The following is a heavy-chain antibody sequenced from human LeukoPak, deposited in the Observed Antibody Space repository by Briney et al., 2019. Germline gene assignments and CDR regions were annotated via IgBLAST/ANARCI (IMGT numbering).Heavy chain of an antibody. CDR3: AKDLEGNYYENYDAFDI. CDR2: ISGSGGSI. J-gene: IGHJ3*02. D-gene: IGHD1-26*01. V-gene: IGHV3-23*01. CDR1: GFAFSSYA. Sequence: PGGSLRLSCAASGFAFSSYAMSWVRQAPGKGLEWVSAISGSGGSIYFADSVKGRFTISRDNSKNTLYLQMNSLRAEDTAVYYCAKDLEGNYYENYDAFDIWGQGTMVTVSS.